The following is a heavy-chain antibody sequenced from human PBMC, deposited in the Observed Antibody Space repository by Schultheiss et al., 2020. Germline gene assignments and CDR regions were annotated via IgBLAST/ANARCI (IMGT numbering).Heavy chain of an antibody. J-gene: IGHJ6*02. CDR2: IGSSGSII. V-gene: IGHV3-11*04. CDR3: ARVFCSGGGCYHRGYYYYGMDV. D-gene: IGHD2-15*01. Sequence: GGSLRLSCAASGFTFSDYYMTWIRQAPGKGLECVSHIGSSGSIIYYADSVKGRFTISRDNAKNSLYLQMNSLRAEDTAVYYCARVFCSGGGCYHRGYYYYGMDVWGQGTTVTVSS. CDR1: GFTFSDYY.